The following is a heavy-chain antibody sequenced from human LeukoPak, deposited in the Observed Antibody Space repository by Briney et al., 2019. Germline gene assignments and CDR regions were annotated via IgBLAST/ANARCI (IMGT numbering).Heavy chain of an antibody. CDR2: INHSGST. Sequence: NSSETLSLTCAVYGGSFSDYYWSWIRQPPGKGLEWIGEINHSGSTNYNPSLKSRVTIDTSKNQFSLKLSSVTAADTAVYYCARGRRLVVPAARAGFDPWGQGTLVTVSS. V-gene: IGHV4-34*01. D-gene: IGHD2-2*01. J-gene: IGHJ5*02. CDR1: GGSFSDYY. CDR3: ARGRRLVVPAARAGFDP.